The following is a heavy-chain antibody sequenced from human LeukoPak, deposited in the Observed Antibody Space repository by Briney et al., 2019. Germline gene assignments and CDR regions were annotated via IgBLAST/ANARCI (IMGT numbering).Heavy chain of an antibody. D-gene: IGHD3-16*01. V-gene: IGHV3-48*03. J-gene: IGHJ6*02. CDR1: GFTFSSYE. CDR2: ISSSGSTI. Sequence: GGSLRLSCAASGFTFSSYEMNWVRQAPGKGLEWVSYISSSGSTIYYADSVKGRFTISRDNAKNSLYLQVNSLRAEDTAVYYCARGVWLEYYYYGMDVWGQGTTVTVSS. CDR3: ARGVWLEYYYYGMDV.